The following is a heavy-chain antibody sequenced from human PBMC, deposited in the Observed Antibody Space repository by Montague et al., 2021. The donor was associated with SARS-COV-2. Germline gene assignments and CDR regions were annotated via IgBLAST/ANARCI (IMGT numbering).Heavy chain of an antibody. CDR1: GTSLSGYY. D-gene: IGHD3-10*01. Sequence: SETLSLTCAVHGTSLSGYYWNWIRQPPGKGLEWIGEINHGGSTKYSPSLKSRFTISADTSKNQFSLKLTSVAAADTAVYYCARLRDGVVPSPILGVGPYYSYYYMDVWGRGTTVTVSS. J-gene: IGHJ6*03. CDR3: ARLRDGVVPSPILGVGPYYSYYYMDV. CDR2: INHGGST. V-gene: IGHV4-34*01.